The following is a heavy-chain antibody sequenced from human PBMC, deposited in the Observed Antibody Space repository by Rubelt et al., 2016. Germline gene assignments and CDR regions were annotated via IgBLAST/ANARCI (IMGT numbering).Heavy chain of an antibody. V-gene: IGHV4-34*01. J-gene: IGHJ6*02. Sequence: QVQLQQWGAGLLKPSETLSLTCAVYGGSFSGYYWSWIRQPPGKGLEWIGEINPSGSTNYHPSLKSRVTISIDPAQQPFTLKLSSVTAADTAVYYCARGRRGSSSWLGRDYYGMDVWGQGTTVTVSS. CDR2: INPSGST. D-gene: IGHD6-13*01. CDR1: GGSFSGYY. CDR3: ARGRRGSSSWLGRDYYGMDV.